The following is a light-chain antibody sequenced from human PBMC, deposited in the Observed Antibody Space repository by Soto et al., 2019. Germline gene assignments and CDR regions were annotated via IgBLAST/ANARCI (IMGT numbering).Light chain of an antibody. J-gene: IGLJ1*01. V-gene: IGLV2-14*01. CDR1: SSDVGGYNY. Sequence: QSALTQPASESGSPGQSITISCTGTSSDVGGYNYVSWYQQHPGKAPKLMIYDISNRPSGVSNRFSGSKSGNTASLTISGLQADDEADYYCSSYTSSSTRVFGTGTKVTVL. CDR2: DIS. CDR3: SSYTSSSTRV.